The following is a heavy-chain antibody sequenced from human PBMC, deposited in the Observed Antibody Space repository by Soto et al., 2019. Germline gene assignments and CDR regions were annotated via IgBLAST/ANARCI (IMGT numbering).Heavy chain of an antibody. Sequence: EVQLLESGGGLVQPGGSLRLSCAASGFTFSSYAMSWVRQAPGKGLEWVSAISGSGGRPYYADAVKGRCTISRDNSKNTLDLQMNSLRAEYTAVYYCAKDKDCSGGSCYSYNYDAVDIWGQGTMVTVSS. CDR2: ISGSGGRP. CDR1: GFTFSSYA. J-gene: IGHJ3*02. V-gene: IGHV3-23*01. CDR3: AKDKDCSGGSCYSYNYDAVDI. D-gene: IGHD2-15*01.